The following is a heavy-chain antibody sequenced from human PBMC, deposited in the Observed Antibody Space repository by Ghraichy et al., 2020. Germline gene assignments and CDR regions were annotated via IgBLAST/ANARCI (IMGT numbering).Heavy chain of an antibody. Sequence: SETLSLTCTVSGGSISSGDYYWSWIRQPPGKGLEWIGYIYYSGSTYYNPSLKSRVTISVDTSKNQFSLKLSSVTAADTAVYYCARDGHFSSYYDSSGHLVAFDIWGQGTMVTVSS. CDR2: IYYSGST. V-gene: IGHV4-30-4*08. D-gene: IGHD3-22*01. CDR1: GGSISSGDYY. CDR3: ARDGHFSSYYDSSGHLVAFDI. J-gene: IGHJ3*02.